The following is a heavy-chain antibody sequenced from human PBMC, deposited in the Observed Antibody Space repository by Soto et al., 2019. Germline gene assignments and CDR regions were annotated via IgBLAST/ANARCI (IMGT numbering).Heavy chain of an antibody. D-gene: IGHD4-17*01. Sequence: LRLSFAASVFTFSSYSMNWVRQAPGKGLEWVSSISSSSSYIYYADSVKGRFTTSRDNAKNSLYLQMNSLRAEDTAVYYCARDRAVTPGWFDPWGQGTLVTVSS. J-gene: IGHJ5*02. CDR2: ISSSSSYI. V-gene: IGHV3-21*01. CDR3: ARDRAVTPGWFDP. CDR1: VFTFSSYS.